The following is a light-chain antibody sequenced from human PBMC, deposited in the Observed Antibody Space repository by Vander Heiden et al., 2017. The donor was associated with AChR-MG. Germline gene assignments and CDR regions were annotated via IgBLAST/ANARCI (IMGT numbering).Light chain of an antibody. Sequence: QSALTQPASVSGSPGQSITISCTGTSSDLGGYHYVSWYQQHPGKAPKLIIYDVIDRPSGVSNRFSGSKSGNTASLTISGLQAEDEADYYCSSYTSTINRVFGGGTKLTVL. CDR2: DVI. CDR1: SSDLGGYHY. V-gene: IGLV2-14*03. J-gene: IGLJ3*02. CDR3: SSYTSTINRV.